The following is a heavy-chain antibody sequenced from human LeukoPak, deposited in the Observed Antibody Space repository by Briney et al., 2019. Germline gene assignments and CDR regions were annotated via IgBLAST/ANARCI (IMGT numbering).Heavy chain of an antibody. J-gene: IGHJ4*02. D-gene: IGHD3-3*01. Sequence: PSETLSLTCTVSGVSISSYYLSWIRQPPGKGLEWIGYIYYSGSTNYNPALKSRVTISVDTTTNQFFLMLRSVTAADTAVYYCARATIYDFWSGYYVLGYFDYWGQGTLVTVSS. V-gene: IGHV4-59*01. CDR2: IYYSGST. CDR3: ARATIYDFWSGYYVLGYFDY. CDR1: GVSISSYY.